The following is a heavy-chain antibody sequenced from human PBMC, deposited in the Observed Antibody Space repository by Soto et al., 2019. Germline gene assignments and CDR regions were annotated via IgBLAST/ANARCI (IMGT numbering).Heavy chain of an antibody. V-gene: IGHV3-23*01. CDR3: ATKFRSYFDH. CDR1: GFTFSTFA. CDR2: VGDDGSRT. J-gene: IGHJ4*02. Sequence: PGGSLRLSCVASGFTFSTFAMTWFRQTPGKGLEWVATVGDDGSRTNVADSVKGRFIISRDNSKDTLSLEMSSLRVEDTGIYYCATKFRSYFDHWGQGVRVTVSS.